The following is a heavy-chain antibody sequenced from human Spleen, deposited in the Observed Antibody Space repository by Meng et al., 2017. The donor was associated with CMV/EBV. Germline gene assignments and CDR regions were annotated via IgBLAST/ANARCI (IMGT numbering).Heavy chain of an antibody. CDR3: ARDTHYYGSGSFYYYYYGMDV. J-gene: IGHJ6*02. CDR1: GGSISSSSYY. Sequence: SETLSLTCTVSGGSISSSSYYWGWIRQPPGKGLEWIGSIYYSGSTYYNPSLKSRVTISVDTSKHQFSLKLSSVTAADTAVYYCARDTHYYGSGSFYYYYYGMDVWGQGTTVTVSS. CDR2: IYYSGST. V-gene: IGHV4-39*07. D-gene: IGHD3-10*01.